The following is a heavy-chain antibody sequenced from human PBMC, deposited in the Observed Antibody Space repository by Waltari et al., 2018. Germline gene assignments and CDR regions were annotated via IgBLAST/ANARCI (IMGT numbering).Heavy chain of an antibody. D-gene: IGHD3-22*01. CDR2: INHSGST. Sequence: QVQLQQWGAGLLKPSETLSLTCAVYGGSFSGYYWRWIRQPPGKGLEWIGEINHSGSTNYNPSLKSRVTISVDTSKNQFSLKLSSVTAADTAVYYCARGRRITMIVVVINRGFDYWGQGTLVTVSS. V-gene: IGHV4-34*01. J-gene: IGHJ4*02. CDR3: ARGRRITMIVVVINRGFDY. CDR1: GGSFSGYY.